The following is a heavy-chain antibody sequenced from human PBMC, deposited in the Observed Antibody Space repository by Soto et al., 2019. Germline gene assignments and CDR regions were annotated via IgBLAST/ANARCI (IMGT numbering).Heavy chain of an antibody. CDR1: GYTFTSYG. V-gene: IGHV1-18*01. D-gene: IGHD3-10*01. CDR3: ARDGLAYYGSGSNVYYYYYMDV. J-gene: IGHJ6*03. CDR2: ISAYNGNT. Sequence: ASVKVSCKASGYTFTSYGISWVRQAPGQGLEWMGWISAYNGNTNYAQKLQGRVTMTTDTSTSTAYMELRSLRSDDTAVYYCARDGLAYYGSGSNVYYYYYMDVWGKGTTVTVSS.